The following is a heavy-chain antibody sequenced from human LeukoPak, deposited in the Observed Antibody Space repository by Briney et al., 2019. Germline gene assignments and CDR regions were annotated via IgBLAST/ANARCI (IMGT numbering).Heavy chain of an antibody. J-gene: IGHJ4*02. V-gene: IGHV3-11*04. Sequence: AGGSLRLSCAASGFTFSDYYMSWIRQAPGKGLEWVSYISSSGSTIYYADSVKGRFTISRDNAKNSLFLQMNSLRVEDTAVYYCATIRMGAAAGYDPYYFDSWGQGTLVTVSS. CDR1: GFTFSDYY. D-gene: IGHD6-13*01. CDR3: ATIRMGAAAGYDPYYFDS. CDR2: ISSSGSTI.